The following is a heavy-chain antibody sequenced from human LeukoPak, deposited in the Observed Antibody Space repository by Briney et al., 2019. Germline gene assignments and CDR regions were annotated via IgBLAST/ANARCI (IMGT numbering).Heavy chain of an antibody. CDR3: GKGNTASRPGFVD. D-gene: IGHD5-18*01. CDR2: ISGNGGST. CDR1: GFTFRSYA. V-gene: IGHV3-23*01. Sequence: GGSLRLSCAASGFTFRSYAMSWVRQAPGKGLERVSAISGNGGSTYNADSVKGRFTISRDNSKNTLYLQMNSLRAEDTAFYYCGKGNTASRPGFVDWGQGTLVTVSS. J-gene: IGHJ4*02.